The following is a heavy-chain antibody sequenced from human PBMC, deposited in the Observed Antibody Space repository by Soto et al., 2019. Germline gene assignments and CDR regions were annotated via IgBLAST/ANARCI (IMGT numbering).Heavy chain of an antibody. CDR3: ATKALMSSHPGVGATYFDR. Sequence: ASVEVSCKXYGKTLSEVSIHWVRQAPGIGLEWMGGFEPEDGEIVYAQVFQGRVTMTEDTSTDTAYMEVSSLRSEDMAVYHCATKALMSSHPGVGATYFDRWGQGTLVTVSS. CDR1: GKTLSEVS. D-gene: IGHD3-3*01. J-gene: IGHJ4*02. CDR2: FEPEDGEI. V-gene: IGHV1-24*01.